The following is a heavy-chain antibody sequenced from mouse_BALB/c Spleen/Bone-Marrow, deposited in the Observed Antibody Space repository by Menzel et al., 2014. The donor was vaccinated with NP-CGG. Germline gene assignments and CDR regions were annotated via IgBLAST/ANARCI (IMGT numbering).Heavy chain of an antibody. CDR2: ILHGSGST. CDR1: GYTFSSYW. Sequence: VHLVESGTELMKPGASVKISCKATGYTFSSYWIEWVNQRPGHGLEWIGEILHGSGSTNYNEKFKGKATFTADTSSITAFMLLSSLTSADSSVYFCARRGLVFAWFAYWGHGTLVSISA. CDR3: ARRGLVFAWFAY. J-gene: IGHJ3*01. D-gene: IGHD3-3*01. V-gene: IGHV1-9*01.